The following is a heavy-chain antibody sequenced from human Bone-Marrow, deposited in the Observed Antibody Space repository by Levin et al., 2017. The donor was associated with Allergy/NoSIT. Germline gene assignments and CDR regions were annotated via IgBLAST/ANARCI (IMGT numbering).Heavy chain of an antibody. D-gene: IGHD1-26*01. CDR1: GYSISNGYF. Sequence: GSLRLSCAVSGYSISNGYFWGWIRQSPGKGLAWIGNIYHNGRTYYNPSLKSRVTISLDTSKNQFSLKMTSMTAADTAVYYCGRVSELLREAFDMWGQGAMVTVAS. CDR2: IYHNGRT. CDR3: GRVSELLREAFDM. V-gene: IGHV4-38-2*01. J-gene: IGHJ3*02.